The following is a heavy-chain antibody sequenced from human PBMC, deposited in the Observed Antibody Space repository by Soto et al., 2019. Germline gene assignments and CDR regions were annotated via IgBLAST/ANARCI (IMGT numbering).Heavy chain of an antibody. Sequence: EVQLVESGGGLEQPGGSLRLSCAASGFSFSSYNMNWVRQAPGQGLEWVSYISSSSLIIYYADSVKGRFTISRDNAKNSLFLQMTSLRDEATAVYYWATELLLRGRGDYDGRDVWGQGTTVTVSS. CDR2: ISSSSLII. CDR3: ATELLLRGRGDYDGRDV. V-gene: IGHV3-48*02. CDR1: GFSFSSYN. D-gene: IGHD3-10*01. J-gene: IGHJ6*02.